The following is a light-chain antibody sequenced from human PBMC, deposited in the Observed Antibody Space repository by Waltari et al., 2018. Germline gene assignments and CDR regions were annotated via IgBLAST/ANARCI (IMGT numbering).Light chain of an antibody. J-gene: IGKJ4*01. Sequence: DIVMTQSPDSLAVSLGERATINCTSSMSILYSSNSKNYLAWYQQKPRQPPKLLIYWASTRESGVPDRFSGSGSGTDFTLTISSLQAEDVAVYYCQQYHSPPLTFGRGTKVEIK. CDR3: QQYHSPPLT. V-gene: IGKV4-1*01. CDR1: MSILYSSNSKNY. CDR2: WAS.